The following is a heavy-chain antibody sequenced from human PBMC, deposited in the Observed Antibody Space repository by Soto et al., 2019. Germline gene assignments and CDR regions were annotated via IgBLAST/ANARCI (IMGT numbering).Heavy chain of an antibody. CDR2: ISGSGRTI. CDR3: ARLPFPWGWFDP. J-gene: IGHJ5*02. V-gene: IGHV3-11*01. CDR1: GIVFSDY. D-gene: IGHD3-16*01. Sequence: QVQVVESGGGLVKPGGSLRLSCAASGIVFSDYMSWVRQAPGKGLEWLSYISGSGRTIYSADSVKGRFTISRDNATNSLYLQMNNVRPEDTAVYYCARLPFPWGWFDPWGQGTLVTVSS.